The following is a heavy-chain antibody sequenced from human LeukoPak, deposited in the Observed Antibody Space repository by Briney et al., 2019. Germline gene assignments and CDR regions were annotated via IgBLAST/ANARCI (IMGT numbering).Heavy chain of an antibody. J-gene: IGHJ4*02. CDR2: ITSDGSST. CDR3: ARDRYYIFDY. D-gene: IGHD3-10*01. V-gene: IGHV3-74*01. CDR1: GFTFSSYE. Sequence: WGSLRLSCAASGFTFSSYEMNWVRHGPGKGLEWVSRITSDGSSTIYADSVKGRFTISRDNAKSTVYLQMNSLRAEDTAVYFCARDRYYIFDYWGQGAPVTVSS.